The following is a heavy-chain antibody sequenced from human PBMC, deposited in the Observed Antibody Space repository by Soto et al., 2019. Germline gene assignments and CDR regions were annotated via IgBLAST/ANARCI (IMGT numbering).Heavy chain of an antibody. CDR3: PTPIVVVTSAAFDT. D-gene: IGHD3-22*01. V-gene: IGHV5-51*01. Sequence: PGESLKVSCKGSGDSFTSYWIGWVRQMPVKGLEWMGIIYPGDSDTRYSPSFQGQVTISADKSISTAYLQWSSLTASDTAMYYCPTPIVVVTSAAFDTRAQGTMLTLSS. CDR2: IYPGDSDT. J-gene: IGHJ3*02. CDR1: GDSFTSYW.